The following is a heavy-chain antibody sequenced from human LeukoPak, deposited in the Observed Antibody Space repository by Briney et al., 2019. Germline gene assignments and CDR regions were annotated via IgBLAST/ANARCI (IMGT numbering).Heavy chain of an antibody. J-gene: IGHJ4*02. CDR1: GGSISSSNW. CDR3: ARDSGYYGSGSFDY. V-gene: IGHV4-4*02. CDR2: IYHSGST. Sequence: SGTLSLTCAVSGGSISSSNWWSWVRQPPGKGLEWIGEIYHSGSTNYNPSLESRVTISVDTSKNQFSLKLSSVTAADTAVYYCARDSGYYGSGSFDYWGQGTLVTVSS. D-gene: IGHD3-10*01.